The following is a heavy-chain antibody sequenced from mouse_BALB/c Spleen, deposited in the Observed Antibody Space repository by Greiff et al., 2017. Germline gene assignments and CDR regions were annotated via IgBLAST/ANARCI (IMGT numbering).Heavy chain of an antibody. V-gene: IGHV5-6-3*01. J-gene: IGHJ1*01. Sequence: EVKLVESGGGLVQPGGSLKLSCAASGFTFSSYGMSWVRQTPDKRLELVATINSNGGSTYYPDSVKGRFTISRDNAKNTLYLQMSSLKSEDTAMYYCARDKGYWYFDVWGAGTTVTVSS. CDR2: INSNGGST. CDR3: ARDKGYWYFDV. CDR1: GFTFSSYG.